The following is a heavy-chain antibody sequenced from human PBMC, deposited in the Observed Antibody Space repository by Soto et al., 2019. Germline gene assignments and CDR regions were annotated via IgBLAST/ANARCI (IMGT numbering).Heavy chain of an antibody. J-gene: IGHJ4*02. Sequence: GGSLRLSCAASGFSFRNYAMSWVRQAPGKGLEWISTLTGSSSNTYYADSVKGRFAISRDNSRNTLYLQMHSLTAEDTAVYYCANGRATYGLLTHDYWGQGTLVTVS. CDR3: ANGRATYGLLTHDY. CDR2: LTGSSSNT. CDR1: GFSFRNYA. V-gene: IGHV3-23*01. D-gene: IGHD3-9*01.